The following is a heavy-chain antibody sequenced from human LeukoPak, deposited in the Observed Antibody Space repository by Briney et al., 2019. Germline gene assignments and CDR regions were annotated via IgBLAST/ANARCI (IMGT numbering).Heavy chain of an antibody. CDR2: IYYSGST. D-gene: IGHD3-3*01. Sequence: PSETLSLTCTVSGGSISSYYWSWIRQPPGKGLEWIGYIYYSGSTNYNPSLKSRVTISVDTSKNQFSLKLSSVIAADTAVYYCARGLPSYDFWSGYYPYYFDYWGQGTLVTVSS. CDR1: GGSISSYY. J-gene: IGHJ4*02. V-gene: IGHV4-59*01. CDR3: ARGLPSYDFWSGYYPYYFDY.